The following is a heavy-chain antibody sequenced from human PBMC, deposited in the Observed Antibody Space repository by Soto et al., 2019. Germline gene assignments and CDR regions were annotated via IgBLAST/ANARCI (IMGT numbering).Heavy chain of an antibody. CDR2: ISYDGSNK. Sequence: PGGSLRLSCAASGFTFSSYAMHWVRQAPGKGLEWVAVISYDGSNKYYADSVKGRFTISRDNSKNTLYLQMNSRRAEDTAVYYWARAAADCSGGSCYGMDVWGQGTTVTVSS. V-gene: IGHV3-30-3*01. CDR3: ARAAADCSGGSCYGMDV. CDR1: GFTFSSYA. D-gene: IGHD2-15*01. J-gene: IGHJ6*02.